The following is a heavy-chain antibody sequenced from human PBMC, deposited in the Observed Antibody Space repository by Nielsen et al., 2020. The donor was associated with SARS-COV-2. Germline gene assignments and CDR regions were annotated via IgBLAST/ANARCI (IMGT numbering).Heavy chain of an antibody. CDR1: GYSFTSYW. D-gene: IGHD3-22*01. J-gene: IGHJ4*02. CDR3: ARHVTGSGYYLGDY. CDR2: IDLSDSYT. V-gene: IGHV5-10-1*01. Sequence: GESLKISCKGSGYSFTSYWISWVRQMPGKGLEWMGNIDLSDSYTNYSPSFQGHVTISADKSISTAYLQWSSLKASDTAMYYCARHVTGSGYYLGDYWGQGTLVTVSS.